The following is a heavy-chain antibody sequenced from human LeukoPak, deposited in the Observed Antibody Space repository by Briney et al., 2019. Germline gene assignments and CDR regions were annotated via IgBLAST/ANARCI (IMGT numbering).Heavy chain of an antibody. CDR1: GGTFSSYA. Sequence: SVKVSCKASGGTFSSYAISWVRQAPGQGLEWMGRIIPIFGTANYAQKFQGTVPITTDASTSTAYMELSSLRSEDTAVYYCARGIKGSGYYYFWGQGTLVTVSS. V-gene: IGHV1-69*05. CDR2: IIPIFGTA. CDR3: ARGIKGSGYYYF. J-gene: IGHJ4*02. D-gene: IGHD3-22*01.